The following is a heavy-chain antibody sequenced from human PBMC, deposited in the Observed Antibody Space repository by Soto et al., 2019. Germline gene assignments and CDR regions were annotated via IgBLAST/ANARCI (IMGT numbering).Heavy chain of an antibody. CDR3: AKGSGDDSGLFDY. CDR2: MLSDGSNK. Sequence: GGSLRLSCAASGFTFSTYGMHWVRQAPGKGLEWVAVMLSDGSNKYYIDSVKGRFTISRDNSKNTLYLQMNSLRAEDTALYYCAKGSGDDSGLFDYWGQGTLVTVSS. CDR1: GFTFSTYG. J-gene: IGHJ4*02. V-gene: IGHV3-30*18. D-gene: IGHD5-12*01.